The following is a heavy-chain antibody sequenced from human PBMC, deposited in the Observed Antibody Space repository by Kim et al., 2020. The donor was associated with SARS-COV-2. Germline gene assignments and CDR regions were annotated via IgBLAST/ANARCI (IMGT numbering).Heavy chain of an antibody. CDR3: ARHGNGRGSVGATPGFDY. V-gene: IGHV4-39*01. D-gene: IGHD1-26*01. Sequence: SETLSLTCTVSGGSISSSSYYWGWIRQPPGKGLEWIGSIYYSGSTYYNPSLKSRVTISVDTSKNQFSLKLSSVTAADTAVYYCARHGNGRGSVGATPGFDYWGQGTLVTVSS. CDR1: GGSISSSSYY. CDR2: IYYSGST. J-gene: IGHJ4*02.